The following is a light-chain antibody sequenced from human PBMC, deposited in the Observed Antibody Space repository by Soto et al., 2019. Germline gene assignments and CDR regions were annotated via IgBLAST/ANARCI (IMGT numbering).Light chain of an antibody. CDR1: QSISGW. J-gene: IGKJ1*01. CDR2: KVS. Sequence: DIQMTQSPSTLSASVGDRVTITCRASQSISGWLAWYQQKPGKAPKLLINKVSSLESGVPPRFSGSGSGTEFTLTINSLQPDDFATYYCQQYHYYWTFGQGTKVDIK. CDR3: QQYHYYWT. V-gene: IGKV1-5*03.